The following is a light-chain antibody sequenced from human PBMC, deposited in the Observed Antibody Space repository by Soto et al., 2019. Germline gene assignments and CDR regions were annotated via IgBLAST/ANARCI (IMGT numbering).Light chain of an antibody. CDR2: TAS. V-gene: IGKV3-20*01. Sequence: EIVLTQSPGTLSLSPGARATLSCRASQSVASSFLAWFQQKPGQPPRLLIYTASSRAPGIPDRFTASGSGTDFTLTISRLEPEDFAVYYCHKYGPSPLTFGGGTKVES. J-gene: IGKJ4*01. CDR3: HKYGPSPLT. CDR1: QSVASSF.